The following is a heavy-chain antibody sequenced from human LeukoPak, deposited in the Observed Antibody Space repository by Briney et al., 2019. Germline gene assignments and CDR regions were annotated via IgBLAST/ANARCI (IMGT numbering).Heavy chain of an antibody. CDR2: IDYSGST. D-gene: IGHD3-22*01. V-gene: IGHV4-39*07. J-gene: IGHJ4*02. Sequence: SETLSLTCTASAVSISSSSYDWGWLRQPPGKGLEWIGSIDYSGSTYYNPSIKSRVTISVDTSKNQFSLKLSSVTAADTAVYYCAREARYYDSSGPFDYWGQGTLVTVSS. CDR3: AREARYYDSSGPFDY. CDR1: AVSISSSSYD.